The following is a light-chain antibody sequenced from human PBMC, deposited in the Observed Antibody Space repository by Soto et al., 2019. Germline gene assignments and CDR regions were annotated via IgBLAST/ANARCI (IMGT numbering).Light chain of an antibody. CDR1: SSDVDAYDY. V-gene: IGLV2-14*03. CDR3: SSYTTSLTYV. J-gene: IGLJ1*01. CDR2: DVS. Sequence: QSVLTQPASVSGSPGQSITISCTGASSDVDAYDYVSWYQQHPGKAPKLMIYDVSSRPSGVSDRFSGSKSGNTASLTISGXXXXDEADYYCSSYTTSLTYVFGTGTKVTVL.